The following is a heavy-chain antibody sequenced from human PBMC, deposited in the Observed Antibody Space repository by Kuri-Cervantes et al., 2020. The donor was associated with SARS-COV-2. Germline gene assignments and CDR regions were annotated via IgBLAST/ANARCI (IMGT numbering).Heavy chain of an antibody. CDR3: TTSPKSVDTAMARNYYYYGMDV. V-gene: IGHV3-33*01. CDR1: GFTFSSYG. Sequence: GESLKISCAASGFTFSSYGMHWVRQAPGKGLEWVAVIWYDGGNKYYADSVKGRFTISRDNSKNTLYLQMNSLRVEDTAVYYCTTSPKSVDTAMARNYYYYGMDVWGQGTTVTVSS. J-gene: IGHJ6*02. D-gene: IGHD5-18*01. CDR2: IWYDGGNK.